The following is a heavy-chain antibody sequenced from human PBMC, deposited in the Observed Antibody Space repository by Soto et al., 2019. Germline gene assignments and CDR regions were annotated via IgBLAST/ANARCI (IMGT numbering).Heavy chain of an antibody. Sequence: QVQLVQSGAEAKEPGASVRVSCKASGYTFTSYYIHWVRQAPGQGLEWMAIINPTGGSTNYAQKLQGRVTVTFDTSTSTVFMELNSLRYEDTAVYYCARHLAAGDSWGQGTLVTVSS. CDR2: INPTGGST. CDR1: GYTFTSYY. CDR3: ARHLAAGDS. J-gene: IGHJ4*02. V-gene: IGHV1-46*03. D-gene: IGHD6-13*01.